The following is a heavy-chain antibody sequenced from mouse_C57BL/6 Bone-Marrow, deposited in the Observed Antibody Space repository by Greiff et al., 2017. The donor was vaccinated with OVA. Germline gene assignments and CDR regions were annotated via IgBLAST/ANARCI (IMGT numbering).Heavy chain of an antibody. D-gene: IGHD1-1*01. J-gene: IGHJ2*01. CDR2: IYPGSGNT. CDR3: ARSGYYYGSSYVVYFDY. CDR1: GYTFTDYY. V-gene: IGHV1-76*01. Sequence: QVQLQQSGAELVRPGASVKLSCKASGYTFTDYYINWVKQRPGQGLEWIARIYPGSGNTYYNEKFKGKATLTAEKSSSTAYMQLSSLTSEDSAVYFCARSGYYYGSSYVVYFDYWGQGTTLTVSS.